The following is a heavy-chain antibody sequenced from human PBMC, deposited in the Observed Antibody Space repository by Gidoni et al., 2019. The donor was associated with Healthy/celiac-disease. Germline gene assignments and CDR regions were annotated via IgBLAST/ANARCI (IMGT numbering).Heavy chain of an antibody. CDR2: IYYSGST. Sequence: QLQLQQSGPGLVKPSETLSLTCTASGCPISSSSYYWRWIRQPPGKGLEWSGSIYYSGSTYYNPSLKGRVTISVDTSKNQFSLKLSAVTAADTAVYYCARRPVQWELLLDAFDIWGQGTMVTVSS. CDR3: ARRPVQWELLLDAFDI. D-gene: IGHD1-26*01. V-gene: IGHV4-39*01. J-gene: IGHJ3*02. CDR1: GCPISSSSYY.